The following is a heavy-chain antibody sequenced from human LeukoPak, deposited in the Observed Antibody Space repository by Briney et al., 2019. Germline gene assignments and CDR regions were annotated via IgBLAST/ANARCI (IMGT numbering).Heavy chain of an antibody. J-gene: IGHJ5*02. D-gene: IGHD4-17*01. CDR1: GFTISSYS. V-gene: IGHV3-21*01. CDR2: ISSSSSYI. Sequence: PGGSLRLSCAASGFTISSYSMNWVRQAPGKGLEWVSSISSSSSYIYYADSVKGRFTISRDNAKNSLYLQMNSLRAEDTAVYYCATMTTVTTNNWFDPWGQGTLVTVSS. CDR3: ATMTTVTTNNWFDP.